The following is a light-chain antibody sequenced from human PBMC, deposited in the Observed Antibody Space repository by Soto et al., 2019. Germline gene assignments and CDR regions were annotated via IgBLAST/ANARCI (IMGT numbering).Light chain of an antibody. Sequence: QSVLTQPPSVGGAPGQRVTISCSGSSSNIGAGYDVNWYRQLPGTAPKLLIYGNSDRPSGVPDRFSGSKSGTSASLAITGLQAEDEADYFCQSYDRSLRTYVFGTATKLTVL. V-gene: IGLV1-40*01. CDR1: SSNIGAGYD. J-gene: IGLJ1*01. CDR2: GNS. CDR3: QSYDRSLRTYV.